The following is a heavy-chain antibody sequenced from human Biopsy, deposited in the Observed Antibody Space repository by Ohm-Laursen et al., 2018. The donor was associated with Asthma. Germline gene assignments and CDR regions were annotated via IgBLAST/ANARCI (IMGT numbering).Heavy chain of an antibody. CDR3: AREGVAGTHIED. D-gene: IGHD6-19*01. V-gene: IGHV3-30-3*01. J-gene: IGHJ4*02. Sequence: SSLRLSCSASRFTYEMHWVRQAPGKGLEWVAVISYDGSSIYHADSVKGRFTISRDNSKNTLSLQMNSLTAEDTAVYYCAREGVAGTHIEDWGQGTLVTVSS. CDR2: ISYDGSSI. CDR1: RFTYE.